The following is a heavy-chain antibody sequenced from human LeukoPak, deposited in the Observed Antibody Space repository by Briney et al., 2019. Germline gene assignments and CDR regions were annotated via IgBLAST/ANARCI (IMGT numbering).Heavy chain of an antibody. CDR2: ISWNSGSI. Sequence: PGGSLRLSCAASGFTFDDYAMHWVRQAPGKGLEWVSGISWNSGSIGYADSVKGRFTISRDNAKNSLYLQMNSLRAEDMALYYCARSAYCGGDCYSAFDMRFDPWGQGTLVTVSS. CDR1: GFTFDDYA. D-gene: IGHD2-21*02. CDR3: ARSAYCGGDCYSAFDMRFDP. V-gene: IGHV3-9*03. J-gene: IGHJ5*02.